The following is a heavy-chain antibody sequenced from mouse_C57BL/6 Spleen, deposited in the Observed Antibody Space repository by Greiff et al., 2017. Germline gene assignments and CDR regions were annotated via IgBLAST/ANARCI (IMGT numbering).Heavy chain of an antibody. Sequence: VQLQQPGAELVRPGSSVKLSCKASGYTFTSYWMDWVKQRPGQGLDWIGNIYPSDSETHYNQKFKDKATLTVDKSSSTAYMQLSSLTSEDSAVYYCARNGPFAYWGQGALVTVSA. J-gene: IGHJ3*01. CDR3: ARNGPFAY. CDR2: IYPSDSET. V-gene: IGHV1-61*01. D-gene: IGHD1-1*02. CDR1: GYTFTSYW.